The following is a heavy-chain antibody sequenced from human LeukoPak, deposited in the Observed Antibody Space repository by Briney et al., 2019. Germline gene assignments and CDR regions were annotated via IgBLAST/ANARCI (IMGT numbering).Heavy chain of an antibody. CDR2: ISYDGSNK. CDR3: ASSWGALNSLFY. CDR1: GFTFSSYA. D-gene: IGHD3-16*01. Sequence: GGSLRLSCAASGFTFSSYAMHWARQAPGKGLEWVAVISYDGSNKYYADSVKGRFTISRDNSKNTLYLQMNSLRAEDTAVYYCASSWGALNSLFYWGQGTLVTVSS. V-gene: IGHV3-30-3*01. J-gene: IGHJ4*02.